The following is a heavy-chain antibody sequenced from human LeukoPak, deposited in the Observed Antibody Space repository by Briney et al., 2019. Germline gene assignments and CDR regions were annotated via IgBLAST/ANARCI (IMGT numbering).Heavy chain of an antibody. Sequence: KSGGSLRLSCTTSGFNFNNAWMNWVRQAPGKGLEWVGRIKSRTDGGTTVYSAPVKGRFTISRDDSKSTLYLQMNSLRAEDTAVYYCAKDRPPWNGVDIVATIPYYFDHWGQGTLVTVSS. J-gene: IGHJ4*02. CDR2: IKSRTDGGTT. D-gene: IGHD5-12*01. V-gene: IGHV3-15*07. CDR3: AKDRPPWNGVDIVATIPYYFDH. CDR1: GFNFNNAW.